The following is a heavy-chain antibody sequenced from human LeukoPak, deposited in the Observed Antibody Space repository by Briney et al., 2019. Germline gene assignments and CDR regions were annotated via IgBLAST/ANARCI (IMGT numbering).Heavy chain of an antibody. CDR1: GFTFSSYA. V-gene: IGHV3-23*01. J-gene: IGHJ4*02. Sequence: GGSLRLSCAASGFTFSSYAMNWVRQAPGKGLEWVSGISGSGAGTYHADSVKGRFTISRDNSKNTLYLQMNSLRAEDTAVYYCAKDAGGGCSYGSEDYFDYWGQGTLVTVSS. CDR3: AKDAGGGCSYGSEDYFDY. D-gene: IGHD5-18*01. CDR2: ISGSGAGT.